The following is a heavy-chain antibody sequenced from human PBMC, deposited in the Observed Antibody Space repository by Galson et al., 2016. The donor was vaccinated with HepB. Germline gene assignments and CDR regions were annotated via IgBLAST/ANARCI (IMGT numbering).Heavy chain of an antibody. Sequence: SVKVSCKASGGIFRNYAISWVQQAPGQGLEWMGGIIPTLSTAHYAQKFQGRVTITADESTTTAYMALSSLRSEDTAVYYCAASYNSAWYGGHWGQGTLVTVSS. CDR1: GGIFRNYA. J-gene: IGHJ4*02. V-gene: IGHV1-69*13. D-gene: IGHD6-19*01. CDR3: AASYNSAWYGGH. CDR2: IIPTLSTA.